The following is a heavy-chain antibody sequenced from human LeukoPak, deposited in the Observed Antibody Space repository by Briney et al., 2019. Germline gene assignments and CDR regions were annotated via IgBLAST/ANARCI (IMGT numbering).Heavy chain of an antibody. J-gene: IGHJ3*02. Sequence: GSLRLSCAASGFTFSSYTMNWIRQPPGKGLEWIGSIYYSGSTYYNPSLKSRVTISVDTSKNQFSLKLSSVTAADTAVYYCARNRIAPDAFDIWGQGTMVTVSS. CDR2: IYYSGST. V-gene: IGHV4-39*01. D-gene: IGHD2/OR15-2a*01. CDR1: GFTFSSYT. CDR3: ARNRIAPDAFDI.